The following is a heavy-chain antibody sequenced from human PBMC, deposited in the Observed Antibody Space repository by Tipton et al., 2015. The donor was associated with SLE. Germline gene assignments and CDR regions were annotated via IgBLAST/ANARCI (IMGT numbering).Heavy chain of an antibody. CDR1: GASFSTYY. CDR3: ATSLNYYDSSGPEG. D-gene: IGHD3-22*01. V-gene: IGHV4-34*01. CDR2: INHSGSI. Sequence: GSLRLSCAVYGASFSTYYWSWIRQPPGKGLEWIGEINHSGSITYNPSLKSRVTISVDTSKNQFSLNLNFMTAADTAMYYCATSLNYYDSSGPEGWGQGTMVTVSS. J-gene: IGHJ3*01.